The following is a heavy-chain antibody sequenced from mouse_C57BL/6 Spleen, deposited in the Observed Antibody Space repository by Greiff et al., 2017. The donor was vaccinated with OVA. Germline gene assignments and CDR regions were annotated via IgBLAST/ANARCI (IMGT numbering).Heavy chain of an antibody. D-gene: IGHD1-2*01. CDR3: AREYHYYGDY. V-gene: IGHV1-82*01. CDR2: IYPGDGDT. J-gene: IGHJ2*01. CDR1: GYAFSSSW. Sequence: QVQLKESGPELVKPGASVKISCKASGYAFSSSWMNWVKQRPGKGLEWIGRIYPGDGDTNYNGKFKGKATLTADKSSSTAYMQLSSLTSEDSAVYFCAREYHYYGDYWGQGTTLTVSS.